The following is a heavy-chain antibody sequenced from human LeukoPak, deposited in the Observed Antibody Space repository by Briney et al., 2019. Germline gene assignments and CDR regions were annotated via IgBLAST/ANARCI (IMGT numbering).Heavy chain of an antibody. D-gene: IGHD3-22*01. Sequence: GGSLRLSCAASGFTVSSNYMSWVRQAPGKGLEWVSVIYSGGSTYYADSVKGRFTISRDNSKNTLYLQMNSLRAEDTAVYYCARGRDDSSGHYPNWYFDLWGRGTLVTVSS. CDR3: ARGRDDSSGHYPNWYFDL. CDR1: GFTVSSNY. J-gene: IGHJ2*01. V-gene: IGHV3-66*01. CDR2: IYSGGST.